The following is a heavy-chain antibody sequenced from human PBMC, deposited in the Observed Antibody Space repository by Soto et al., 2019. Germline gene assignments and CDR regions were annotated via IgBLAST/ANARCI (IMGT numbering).Heavy chain of an antibody. CDR3: AKARQAQSHYYYGMDV. CDR1: GFTFSNNA. V-gene: IGHV3-23*01. Sequence: PGGSLRLSCAASGFTFSNNAMNWVRQAPGKGLEWVSGISGTGYGTYYADSVKGRFTISRDSSNNTLYLQMNSLRGEDTAIYYCAKARQAQSHYYYGMDVGGQGTQVTVSS. J-gene: IGHJ6*02. CDR2: ISGTGYGT. D-gene: IGHD6-19*01.